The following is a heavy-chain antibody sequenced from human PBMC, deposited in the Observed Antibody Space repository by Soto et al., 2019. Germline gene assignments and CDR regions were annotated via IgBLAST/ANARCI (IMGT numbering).Heavy chain of an antibody. V-gene: IGHV4-59*01. Sequence: SETLSLTCTVSGGSISSYYWSWIRQPPGKGLEWIGEIYHSGSTNYNPSLKSRVTVSIDTSKSQFSLNLISVTPAYTVVYYCAGYPLQAYFQKCFDPWGQGTLVTVSS. D-gene: IGHD2-2*01. J-gene: IGHJ5*02. CDR2: IYHSGST. CDR3: AGYPLQAYFQKCFDP. CDR1: GGSISSYY.